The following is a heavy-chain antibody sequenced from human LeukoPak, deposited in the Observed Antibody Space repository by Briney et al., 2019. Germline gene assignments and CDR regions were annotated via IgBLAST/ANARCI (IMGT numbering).Heavy chain of an antibody. D-gene: IGHD2-2*01. V-gene: IGHV3-30*04. J-gene: IGHJ6*04. Sequence: GGSLRLSCAASGFTFSSYAMHWVRQAPGKGLEWVAVISYDGSNKYYADSVKGRFTISRDNSKNTLYLQMTSLRAEDTAVYYCARGYQDYYYYYGMDVWGKGTTVTVSS. CDR2: ISYDGSNK. CDR3: ARGYQDYYYYYGMDV. CDR1: GFTFSSYA.